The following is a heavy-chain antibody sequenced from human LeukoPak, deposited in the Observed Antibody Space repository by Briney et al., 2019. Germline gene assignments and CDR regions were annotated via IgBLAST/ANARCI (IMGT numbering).Heavy chain of an antibody. Sequence: SETLSLTCAVYGGSFSGYYWSWIRQPPGKGLEWIGYIYYSGSANYHPSLKSRVTISVDTSKNQFSLKLSSVTAADTAVYYCASMYYYDGSGYYYLGWFDPWGQGTLVTVSS. CDR3: ASMYYYDGSGYYYLGWFDP. CDR1: GGSFSGYY. D-gene: IGHD3-22*01. V-gene: IGHV4-34*01. J-gene: IGHJ5*02. CDR2: IYYSGSA.